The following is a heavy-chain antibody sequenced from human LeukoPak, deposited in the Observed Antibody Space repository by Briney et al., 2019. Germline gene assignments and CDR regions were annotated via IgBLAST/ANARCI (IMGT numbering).Heavy chain of an antibody. Sequence: GGSLRLSCPVSGFTFSSYSINWVRQAPGKGLEWVSSISSSSSYIYYEDSVKGQFTTSRDNAKNSLYLQMNSLIAEDTAVYYWARDSGYDILTGYYAAYYYGMDVWGQGTTVTVSS. CDR3: ARDSGYDILTGYYAAYYYGMDV. CDR2: ISSSSSYI. V-gene: IGHV3-21*01. J-gene: IGHJ6*02. D-gene: IGHD3-9*01. CDR1: GFTFSSYS.